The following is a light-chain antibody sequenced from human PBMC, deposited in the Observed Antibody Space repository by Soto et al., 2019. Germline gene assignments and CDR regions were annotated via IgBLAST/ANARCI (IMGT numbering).Light chain of an antibody. V-gene: IGLV2-14*01. CDR1: SSDVGNYNY. CDR2: EVS. J-gene: IGLJ1*01. Sequence: QSVLTQPASVSGSPGQSITISCTGTSSDVGNYNYVSWYQQHPGKAPKLMIYEVSNRPSGVSNRFSGSKSGNTASLTISGLQAEDEADYYCSSYTTSSTIYVFGTGTKVTV. CDR3: SSYTTSSTIYV.